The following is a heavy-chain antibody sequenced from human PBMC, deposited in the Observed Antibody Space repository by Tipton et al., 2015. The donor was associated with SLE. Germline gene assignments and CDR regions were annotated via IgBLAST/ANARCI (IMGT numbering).Heavy chain of an antibody. CDR2: TYYRSRWFS. D-gene: IGHD3-16*01. Sequence: GLVKPSQTLSLTCAISGDSVSSNSAAWNWIRQSPSRGLEWLGRTYYRSRWFSHFADSVKGRLTINPDTSNNQFSLKLSSVTAADTAVYFCWGYYNYGMDVWGQGTTVIVSS. V-gene: IGHV6-1*01. CDR1: GDSVSSNSAA. CDR3: WGYYNYGMDV. J-gene: IGHJ6*02.